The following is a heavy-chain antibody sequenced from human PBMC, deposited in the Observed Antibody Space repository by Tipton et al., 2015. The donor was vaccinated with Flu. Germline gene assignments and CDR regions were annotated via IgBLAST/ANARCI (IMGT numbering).Heavy chain of an antibody. CDR1: GDSISSDYY. CDR3: ARRDYSNYVSVPKSWFDP. J-gene: IGHJ5*02. V-gene: IGHV4-38-2*01. CDR2: VSLTGST. D-gene: IGHD4-11*01. Sequence: TLSLTCAVSGDSISSDYYWGWIRQCPGKGLEWIGTVSLTGSTIYYPSHMSRVTISTDTSKNQFSLKMQSVTATDMAAYYCARRDYSNYVSVPKSWFDPWRQGTLFAGAS.